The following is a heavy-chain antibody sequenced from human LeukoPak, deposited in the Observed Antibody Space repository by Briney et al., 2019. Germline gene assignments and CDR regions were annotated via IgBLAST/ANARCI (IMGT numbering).Heavy chain of an antibody. CDR3: ARARLWFGEFPYYYYYMDG. D-gene: IGHD3-10*01. V-gene: IGHV1-69*05. CDR1: AGTFSSYA. CDR2: ILPIFGTA. J-gene: IGHJ6*03. Sequence: SVKVSCKASAGTFSSYAISWVRQAPGQGLEWMGWILPIFGTANYAQKFQGRVTITTDESTSTAYVELSSLRSEDTAVYYCARARLWFGEFPYYYYYMDGWGKGTTVTVSS.